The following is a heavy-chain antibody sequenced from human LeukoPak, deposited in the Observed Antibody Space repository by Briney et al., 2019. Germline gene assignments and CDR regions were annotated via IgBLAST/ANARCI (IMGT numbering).Heavy chain of an antibody. J-gene: IGHJ4*02. V-gene: IGHV3-23*01. CDR3: AKHRFESGGYHSTD. D-gene: IGHD3-22*01. CDR1: GFTFSSYA. CDR2: ISGGSGST. Sequence: GGSLRLSCAASGFTFSSYAMSWVRQAPGKGLAWVSTISGGSGSTYCADSVKGRLTISRDNSKNTLYLQMNSLRDEDTAVYYCAKHRFESGGYHSTDWGQGTLVTVSS.